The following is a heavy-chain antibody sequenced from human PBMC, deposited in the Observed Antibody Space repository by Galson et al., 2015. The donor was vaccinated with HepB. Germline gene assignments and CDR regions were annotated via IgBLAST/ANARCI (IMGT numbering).Heavy chain of an antibody. CDR2: IYYSGST. Sequence: LSLTCTVSGGSISSYYWSWIRQPPGKGLEWIGYIYYSGSTNYNPSLKSRVTISVDTSKNQFSLKLSSVTAADSAVYYCAGGAPYSSSSGSDYWGQGTLVTVSS. D-gene: IGHD6-6*01. CDR3: AGGAPYSSSSGSDY. J-gene: IGHJ4*02. V-gene: IGHV4-59*01. CDR1: GGSISSYY.